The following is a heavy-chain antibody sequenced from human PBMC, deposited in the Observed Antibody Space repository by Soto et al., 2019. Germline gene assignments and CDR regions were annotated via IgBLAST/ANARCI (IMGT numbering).Heavy chain of an antibody. J-gene: IGHJ6*02. CDR2: ISSSSSTI. D-gene: IGHD5-12*01. Sequence: GGSLRLSCAASGFTFSSYSMNWVRQAPGKGLEWVSYISSSSSTIYYADSVKGRFTISRDNAKNSLYLQMNSLRDEDTAVYYCARDPPWLRSNGRKYGLDVWGQGTTVTVSS. CDR1: GFTFSSYS. V-gene: IGHV3-48*02. CDR3: ARDPPWLRSNGRKYGLDV.